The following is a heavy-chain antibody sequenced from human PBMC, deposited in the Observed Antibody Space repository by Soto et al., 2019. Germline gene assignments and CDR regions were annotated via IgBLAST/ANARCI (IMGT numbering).Heavy chain of an antibody. D-gene: IGHD3-10*01. J-gene: IGHJ6*03. V-gene: IGHV1-18*01. Sequence: QVQLVQSGAEVKKPGASVKVSCKASGYTFTSYGISWVRQAPGQGLEWMGWISAYNGNTNYEQKLQGRVTMTTDTSTSTAYMELRSLRSDDTAVYYCAREDYYGSGSYYEGYYYYMDVWGKGTTVTVSS. CDR3: AREDYYGSGSYYEGYYYYMDV. CDR2: ISAYNGNT. CDR1: GYTFTSYG.